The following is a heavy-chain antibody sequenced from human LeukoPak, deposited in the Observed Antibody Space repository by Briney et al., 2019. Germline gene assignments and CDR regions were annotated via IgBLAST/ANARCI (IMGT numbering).Heavy chain of an antibody. Sequence: PGGSLRLSCAASGFTFISYEMNWVRQAPGKGREWVSYISSSGSTIYYADSVKGRFTISRDNAKNSLYLQINSLRAEDTAVYYCARDPYSGGYGDYYYYYMDVWGKGTTVTISS. J-gene: IGHJ6*03. CDR2: ISSSGSTI. CDR1: GFTFISYE. D-gene: IGHD1-26*01. CDR3: ARDPYSGGYGDYYYYYMDV. V-gene: IGHV3-48*03.